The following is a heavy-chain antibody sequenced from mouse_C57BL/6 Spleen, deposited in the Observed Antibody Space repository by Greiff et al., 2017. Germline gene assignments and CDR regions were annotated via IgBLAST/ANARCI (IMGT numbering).Heavy chain of an antibody. CDR2: IYPRSGNT. CDR1: GYTFTSYG. D-gene: IGHD1-1*01. J-gene: IGHJ1*03. V-gene: IGHV1-81*01. Sequence: QVQLQQSGAELARPGASVKLSCKASGYTFTSYGISWVKQRTGQGLEWIGEIYPRSGNTYYNEKFKGKATLTADKSSSTAYMELRSLTSEDSAVYFCARGDTTVVGYFDVWGTGTTVTVSS. CDR3: ARGDTTVVGYFDV.